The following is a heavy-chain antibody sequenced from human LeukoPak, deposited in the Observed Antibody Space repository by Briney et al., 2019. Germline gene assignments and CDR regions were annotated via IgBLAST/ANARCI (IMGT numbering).Heavy chain of an antibody. CDR1: GGSISSGGYY. CDR3: ARFSGTNYDFWSGYYRGPGAFDI. J-gene: IGHJ3*02. V-gene: IGHV4-31*03. CDR2: IYYSGST. Sequence: SETLSLTCTVSGGSISSGGYYWSWIRQHPGKGLEWIGYIYYSGSTYYNPSLKSRVTMSVDTSKNQFSLKLSSVTAADTAVYYCARFSGTNYDFWSGYYRGPGAFDIWGQGTMVTVSS. D-gene: IGHD3-3*01.